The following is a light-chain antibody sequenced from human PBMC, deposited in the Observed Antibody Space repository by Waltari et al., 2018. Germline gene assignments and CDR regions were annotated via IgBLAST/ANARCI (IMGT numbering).Light chain of an antibody. CDR3: QQSSSTTPFT. CDR2: AAS. CDR1: QSISSY. Sequence: DIQMTQSPSSLSASVGDRVTITCRASQSISSYLNWYQQKPGKAPKLLIYAASSLQSGVPSRFSGSGSGTDFTLTINSLQPEDFATYYCQQSSSTTPFTFGPGTKVDIK. J-gene: IGKJ3*01. V-gene: IGKV1-39*01.